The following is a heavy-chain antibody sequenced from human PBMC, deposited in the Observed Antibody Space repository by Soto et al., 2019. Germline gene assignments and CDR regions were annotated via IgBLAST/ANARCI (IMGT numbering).Heavy chain of an antibody. CDR2: ISGSGGST. V-gene: IGHV3-23*01. Sequence: GGSLRLSCAASGFTFSSYAMSWVRQAPEKGLEWVSAISGSGGSTYYADSVKGRFTISRDNSKNTLYLQMNSLRAEDTAVYYCAKDLVSSRNYYYYYMDVWGKGTTVTVSS. D-gene: IGHD3-10*01. CDR1: GFTFSSYA. CDR3: AKDLVSSRNYYYYYMDV. J-gene: IGHJ6*03.